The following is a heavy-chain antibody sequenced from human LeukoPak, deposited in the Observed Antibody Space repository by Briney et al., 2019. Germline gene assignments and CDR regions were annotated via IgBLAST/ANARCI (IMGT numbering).Heavy chain of an antibody. CDR2: INSDGSTT. J-gene: IGHJ4*02. Sequence: GGSLRLSCAGSGFTFSSYWMHWVRQAPGKGLVWVARINSDGSTTSYADSVKGRFTISRDNAKNTLYLQMNSLRAEDTAVYYCAIDKPNFIVAAGTPQVDYWGQGTLVTVSS. D-gene: IGHD6-13*01. V-gene: IGHV3-74*01. CDR3: AIDKPNFIVAAGTPQVDY. CDR1: GFTFSSYW.